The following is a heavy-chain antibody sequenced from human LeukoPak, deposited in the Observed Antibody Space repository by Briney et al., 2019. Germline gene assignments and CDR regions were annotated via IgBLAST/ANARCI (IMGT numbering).Heavy chain of an antibody. D-gene: IGHD3-16*01. Sequence: PSETLSLTCAVYGGPFSGYYWCWIRQPPGKGLEWIGEINHSGSTNYNPSLKSRVTISVDTSKNQFSLKLSSVTAADTAMYYCTRSPPPGATAYGVVDLWGQGTLVTVSS. V-gene: IGHV4-34*01. CDR2: INHSGST. CDR3: TRSPPPGATAYGVVDL. J-gene: IGHJ4*02. CDR1: GGPFSGYY.